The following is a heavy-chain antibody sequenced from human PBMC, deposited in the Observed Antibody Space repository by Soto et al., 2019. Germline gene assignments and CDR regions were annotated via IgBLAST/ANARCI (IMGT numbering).Heavy chain of an antibody. D-gene: IGHD3-3*01. CDR2: IIPIFGTA. J-gene: IGHJ3*02. Sequence: ASVKVSCKASGGTFSSYAISWVRQAPGQGLEWMGGIIPIFGTANYAQKFQGRVTITADESTSTAYMELSSLRSEDTAVYYCARGLKDDFWSAQTGPDAFDIWGQGTMVTVS. CDR1: GGTFSSYA. CDR3: ARGLKDDFWSAQTGPDAFDI. V-gene: IGHV1-69*13.